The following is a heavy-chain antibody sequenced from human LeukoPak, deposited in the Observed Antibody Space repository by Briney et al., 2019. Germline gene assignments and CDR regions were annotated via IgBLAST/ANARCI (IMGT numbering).Heavy chain of an antibody. V-gene: IGHV3-30*03. D-gene: IGHD1-26*01. CDR3: ARAARGGDAFDI. J-gene: IGHJ3*02. Sequence: GGSLRLSCAASGFTFSSYAMSWVRQAPGMGLEWVAVISYDGSNKYYADSVKGRFTISRDNSKNTLYLQMNSLRAEDTAVYYCARAARGGDAFDIWGQGTMVTVSS. CDR1: GFTFSSYA. CDR2: ISYDGSNK.